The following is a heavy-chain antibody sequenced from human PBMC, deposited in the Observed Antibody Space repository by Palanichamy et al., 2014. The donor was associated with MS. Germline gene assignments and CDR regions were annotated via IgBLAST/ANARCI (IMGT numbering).Heavy chain of an antibody. CDR1: GFTFSTSW. D-gene: IGHD5-12*01. J-gene: IGHJ4*02. V-gene: IGHV3-74*01. CDR2: IKPDGGMT. CDR3: ARRGGSDPWD. Sequence: EVQLVESGGGLVQPGGTLRLSCVASGFTFSTSWMHWFRQAPGKGPVWVSQIKPDGGMTNYADSVKGRFGISGDNARNTLYLQMNNLRAEDTAVYYCARRGGSDPWDWGQGTLVTVSS.